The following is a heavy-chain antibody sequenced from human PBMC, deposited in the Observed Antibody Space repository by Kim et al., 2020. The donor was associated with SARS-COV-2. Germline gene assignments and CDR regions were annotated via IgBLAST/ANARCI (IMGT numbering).Heavy chain of an antibody. D-gene: IGHD2-2*01. Sequence: GGSLRLSCAASGITFSNFWMHWVRQLPGEGLVWVSRIVTDGSNTAYADSVKGRFTISRDNAKNTVYLQMNSLRVEDTAVYYCVRDAPSAHFDLWGQGTLVTVSS. CDR1: GITFSNFW. CDR2: IVTDGSNT. J-gene: IGHJ4*02. CDR3: VRDAPSAHFDL. V-gene: IGHV3-74*01.